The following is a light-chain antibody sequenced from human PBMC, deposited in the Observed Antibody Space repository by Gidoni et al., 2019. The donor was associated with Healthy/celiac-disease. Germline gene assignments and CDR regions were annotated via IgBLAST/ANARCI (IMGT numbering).Light chain of an antibody. V-gene: IGLV2-14*01. CDR2: EVR. J-gene: IGLJ2*01. CDR1: SSDVCGYNY. Sequence: QSALTQPASVSGSPGQSITHSCTGTSSDVCGYNYVSWYQQHPCKAPKLMIYEVRNRPSGVSNRFSGSNSVNTASLTISGLQAEDEADYYCSSYTSSSTLVVFGGGTKLTVL. CDR3: SSYTSSSTLVV.